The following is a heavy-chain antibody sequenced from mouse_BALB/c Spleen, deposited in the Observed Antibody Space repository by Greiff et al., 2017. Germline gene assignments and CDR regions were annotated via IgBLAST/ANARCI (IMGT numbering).Heavy chain of an antibody. CDR3: ARNDGYFY. CDR1: GFTFSSYA. V-gene: IGHV5-6-5*01. CDR2: ISSGGST. J-gene: IGHJ3*01. Sequence: EVHLVESGGGLVKPGGSLKLSCAASGFTFSSYAMSWVRQTPEKRLEWVASISSGGSTYYPDSVKGRFTISRDNARNILYLQMSSLRSEDTAMYYCARNDGYFYWGQGTLVTVSA. D-gene: IGHD2-3*01.